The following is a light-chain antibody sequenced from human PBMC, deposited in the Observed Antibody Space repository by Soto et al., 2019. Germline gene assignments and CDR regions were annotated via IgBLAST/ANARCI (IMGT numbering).Light chain of an antibody. CDR2: RAS. V-gene: IGKV3-15*01. CDR3: QQYHNLWT. J-gene: IGKJ1*01. Sequence: EIVMTQSPATLSVSPGERATLSCTASHYIYSNVAWFQQRPGQATRLLIYRASTRATGTPARFSGSGSGTEFTLTITSLQSEAFALYYCQQYHNLWTFGQGTEVEIK. CDR1: HYIYSN.